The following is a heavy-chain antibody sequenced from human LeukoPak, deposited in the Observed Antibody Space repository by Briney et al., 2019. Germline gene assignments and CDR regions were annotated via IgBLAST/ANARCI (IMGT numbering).Heavy chain of an antibody. CDR2: IPTDDNPT. Sequence: GGSLRLSCAAAGFVFSNFVMNWVRQAPGKGLVWVSRIPTDDNPTNYADFVQGRFTISRDHAKNTLYLQMNNLRAEDTAVYYCARDHYFKIDYWGQGTLVTVPS. V-gene: IGHV3-74*01. CDR3: ARDHYFKIDY. D-gene: IGHD2/OR15-2a*01. CDR1: GFVFSNFV. J-gene: IGHJ4*02.